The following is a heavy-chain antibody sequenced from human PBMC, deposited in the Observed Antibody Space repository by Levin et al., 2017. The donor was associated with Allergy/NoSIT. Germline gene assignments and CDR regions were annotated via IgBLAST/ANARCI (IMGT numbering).Heavy chain of an antibody. CDR3: ARSDITTPGTVGYY. Sequence: LRLSCTVSGGSISTGDYYWNWFRQPPRKGLEWIGYIYYSGSTYYDRGRTYYNPSLKSRLSISVDTSKNQFSLGLSSVTAADTAVYYCARSDITTPGTVGYYWGQGTLVTVSS. CDR1: GGSISTGDYY. CDR2: IYYSGST. V-gene: IGHV4-30-4*01. D-gene: IGHD1-14*01. J-gene: IGHJ4*02.